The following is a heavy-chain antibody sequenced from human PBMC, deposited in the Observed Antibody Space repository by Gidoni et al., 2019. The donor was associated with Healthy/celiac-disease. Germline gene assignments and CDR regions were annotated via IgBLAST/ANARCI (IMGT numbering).Heavy chain of an antibody. CDR3: AKAPTTVVPRGVDY. CDR1: GFTFSSYA. D-gene: IGHD4-17*01. J-gene: IGHJ4*02. V-gene: IGHV3-23*01. CDR2: ISGSGCST. Sequence: EVQLLESGGGLVQPGGSLRLSCAASGFTFSSYAMSWVRHAPGKGLEWVSSISGSGCSTYYADSVKGRFTISRDNSKNTLYLQMNSLRAEDTAVYYCAKAPTTVVPRGVDYWGQGTLVTVSS.